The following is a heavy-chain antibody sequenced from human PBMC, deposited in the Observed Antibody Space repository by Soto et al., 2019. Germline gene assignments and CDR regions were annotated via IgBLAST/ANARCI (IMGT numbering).Heavy chain of an antibody. CDR1: GFSLSDYW. J-gene: IGHJ4*02. CDR3: ARGRGWLNDY. D-gene: IGHD6-19*01. CDR2: IKQDGSDR. Sequence: EVQLVESGGGLVQPGGSLRLSCAASGFSLSDYWMNWFRQAPGKGLEWVAIIKQDGSDRYYVDSVKGRFTISRDNAKNSLYLQMSSLRVDDTALYYCARGRGWLNDYWGQGTLVTVSS. V-gene: IGHV3-7*01.